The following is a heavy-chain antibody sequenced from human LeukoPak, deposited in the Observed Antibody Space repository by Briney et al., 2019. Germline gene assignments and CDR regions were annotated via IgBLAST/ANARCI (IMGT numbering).Heavy chain of an antibody. CDR3: ARGGYYGSGNDFGFDP. CDR2: IYYSGST. D-gene: IGHD3-10*01. V-gene: IGHV4-59*01. J-gene: IGHJ5*02. CDR1: GGSISSYY. Sequence: SETLSLTCTVSGGSISSYYWSWIRQPPGKGLEWIGYIYYSGSTNYNPSLKSRVTISVDTSKNQFSLKLNSVTAADTAVYYCARGGYYGSGNDFGFDPWGQGTLVTVSS.